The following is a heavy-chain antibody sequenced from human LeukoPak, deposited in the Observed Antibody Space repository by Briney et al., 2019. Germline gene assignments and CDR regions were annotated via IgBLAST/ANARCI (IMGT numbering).Heavy chain of an antibody. V-gene: IGHV3-21*01. J-gene: IGHJ1*01. D-gene: IGHD3-22*01. CDR3: AKASEFDNSAFSV. Sequence: SGGSLRLSCAASGFTSSVYAMHWVRQSPEKGLEWVSFITSGTTYIYYADSVRGRFTLSRDNAKNSLNLQMDSLRAEDTAVYFCAKASEFDNSAFSVWGQGTLVTVSS. CDR1: GFTSSVYA. CDR2: ITSGTTYI.